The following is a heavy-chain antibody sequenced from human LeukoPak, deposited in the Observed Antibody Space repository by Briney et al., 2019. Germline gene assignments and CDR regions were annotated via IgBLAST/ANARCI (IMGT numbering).Heavy chain of an antibody. J-gene: IGHJ5*02. CDR3: VRGPYGSGISKWFDP. Sequence: PSGGLSLTRTVSGDSLSGYSWSLGPEPPGKGPGWGGHIYYSGTTNYYPSLKSRVTMSVDMSNNKLSLKLSSMTAADTAVYFCVRGPYGSGISKWFDPWGRGTLVIVSS. V-gene: IGHV4-59*01. CDR1: GDSLSGYS. CDR2: IYYSGTT. D-gene: IGHD3-10*01.